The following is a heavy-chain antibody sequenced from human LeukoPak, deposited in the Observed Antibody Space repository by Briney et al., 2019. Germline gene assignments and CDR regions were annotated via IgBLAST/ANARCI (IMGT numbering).Heavy chain of an antibody. J-gene: IGHJ4*02. CDR2: ISGSGGST. D-gene: IGHD1-26*01. Sequence: GGSLRLSCAASGFTFSSYAMSWVRQAPGKGLEWVSAISGSGGSTYYADPVKGRFTISRDNAKNSLYLQMNSLRAEDTAVYYCARVGAVGATVSDYWGQGTLVTVSS. V-gene: IGHV3-23*01. CDR1: GFTFSSYA. CDR3: ARVGAVGATVSDY.